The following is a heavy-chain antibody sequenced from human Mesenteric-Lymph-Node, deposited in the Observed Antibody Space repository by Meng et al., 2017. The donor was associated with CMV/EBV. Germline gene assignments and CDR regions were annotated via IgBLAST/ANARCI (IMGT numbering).Heavy chain of an antibody. J-gene: IGHJ5*02. CDR3: ARERFTVTTYWFDP. CDR2: MNSNSGNT. Sequence: ASVKVSCKASGYTFIDHDINWVRQAAGQGLEWMGWMNSNSGNTGYAQKFQGRVTMTRDTSVSTAYMELSSLRFDDTAVYYCARERFTVTTYWFDPWGQGTLVTVSS. CDR1: GYTFIDHD. D-gene: IGHD4-11*01. V-gene: IGHV1-8*01.